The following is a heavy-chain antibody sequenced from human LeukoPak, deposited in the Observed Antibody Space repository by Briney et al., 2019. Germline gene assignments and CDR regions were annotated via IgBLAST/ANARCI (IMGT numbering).Heavy chain of an antibody. V-gene: IGHV4-59*01. CDR2: IYYSGST. J-gene: IGHJ3*02. CDR3: ARDLLYCTNGVCYHAFDI. D-gene: IGHD2-8*01. CDR1: GGSISSYY. Sequence: PSETLSPTCTVSGGSISSYYWSWIRQPPGKGLEWIGYIYYSGSTNYNPSLKSRVTISVDTSKNQFSLKLSSVTAADTAVYYCARDLLYCTNGVCYHAFDIWGQGTMVTVSS.